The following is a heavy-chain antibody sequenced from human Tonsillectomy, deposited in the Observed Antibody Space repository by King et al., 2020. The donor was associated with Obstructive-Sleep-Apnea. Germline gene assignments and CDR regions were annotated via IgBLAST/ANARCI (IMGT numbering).Heavy chain of an antibody. V-gene: IGHV4-39*07. CDR1: GGSISISSYY. D-gene: IGHD2-2*01. J-gene: IGHJ6*02. Sequence: QLQESGPGLVKPSETLSLTCTVSGGSISISSYYWGWIRQPPGKGLEWIGNIYYSGSTYYNPSLKSRVTISVDTSKNQFSLKLSSVTAADTAVYYCASHPSDLAYCTSTSCPYGLDVWGQGTTVTVSS. CDR2: IYYSGST. CDR3: ASHPSDLAYCTSTSCPYGLDV.